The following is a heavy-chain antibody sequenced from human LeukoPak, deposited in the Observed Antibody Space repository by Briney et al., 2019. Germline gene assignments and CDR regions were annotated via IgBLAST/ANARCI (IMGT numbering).Heavy chain of an antibody. D-gene: IGHD2-2*01. Sequence: ASVKVSCKASGYTFTSYGISWVRQAPGQGLEWMGWISPYNGNTNYAQKLQGRVTMTTDTSTSTAYMELRSLRSDDTAVYYCARGPDIVVVPAARNWFDPWGQGTLVTVSS. J-gene: IGHJ5*02. CDR3: ARGPDIVVVPAARNWFDP. V-gene: IGHV1-18*01. CDR2: ISPYNGNT. CDR1: GYTFTSYG.